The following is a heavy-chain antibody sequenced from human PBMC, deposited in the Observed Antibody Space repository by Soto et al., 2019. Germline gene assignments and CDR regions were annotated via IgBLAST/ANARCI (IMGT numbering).Heavy chain of an antibody. Sequence: GASVKISCKASGYTFTSYYMHWVRQAPGQGLEWMGIINPSGGSTSYAQKFQGRVTMTRDTSTSTVYMELSSLRSEDTAVYYCARAAITDTAMAQTDYWGQGTLVTVSS. V-gene: IGHV1-46*01. J-gene: IGHJ4*02. D-gene: IGHD5-18*01. CDR3: ARAAITDTAMAQTDY. CDR2: INPSGGST. CDR1: GYTFTSYY.